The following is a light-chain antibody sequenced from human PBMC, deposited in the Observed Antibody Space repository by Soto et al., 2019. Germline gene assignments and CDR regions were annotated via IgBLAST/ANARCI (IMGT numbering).Light chain of an antibody. CDR2: GAS. J-gene: IGKJ1*01. V-gene: IGKV3-20*01. Sequence: EIVLTQSPGTLSLSPGERATLSCRASQSVSSSHLAWYQQKFGQDPRLLIYGASSRATGIPDRFSGSGSGTDFTLTISRLEPEDFAVYYCHQHGSSVTFGQGTKVEIK. CDR1: QSVSSSH. CDR3: HQHGSSVT.